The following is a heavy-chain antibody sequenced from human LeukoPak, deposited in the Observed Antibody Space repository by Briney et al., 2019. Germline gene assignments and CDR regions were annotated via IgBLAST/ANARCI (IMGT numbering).Heavy chain of an antibody. J-gene: IGHJ4*02. D-gene: IGHD3-22*01. CDR3: ARVFHYEVDY. CDR2: IYYSGST. V-gene: IGHV4-31*03. CDR1: GGSISSGGYY. Sequence: SETLSLTCTVSGGSISSGGYYWSWIRQHPGKGLEWIGYIYYSGSTYYNPSLKSRVTISVDTSRNQFSLKLSSVTAADTAVYYCARVFHYEVDYWGQGTLVTISS.